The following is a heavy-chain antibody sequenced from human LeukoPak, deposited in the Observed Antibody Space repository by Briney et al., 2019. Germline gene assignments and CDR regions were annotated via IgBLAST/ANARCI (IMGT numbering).Heavy chain of an antibody. CDR2: INPKNAGT. CDR1: GYTFTGHY. D-gene: IGHD6-13*01. Sequence: ASVKVSCKASGYTFTGHYIHWVRQAPGQGLEWMGWINPKNAGTNFAQRFQGRVTMTRDTSISTAYMELSRLRSDDTALYYCARTLYISAVPGGFDYWGQGTLVTVSS. CDR3: ARTLYISAVPGGFDY. J-gene: IGHJ4*02. V-gene: IGHV1-2*02.